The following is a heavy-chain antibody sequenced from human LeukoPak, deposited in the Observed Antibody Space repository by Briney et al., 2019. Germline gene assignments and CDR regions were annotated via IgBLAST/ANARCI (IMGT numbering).Heavy chain of an antibody. CDR3: ARAIAAAGRGTGYYYYYMDV. J-gene: IGHJ6*03. Sequence: SETLSLTCTVSGGSISSYYWSWIRQPAGKGLEWIGRIYTSGSTNYNPSLKSRVTMSVDTSKNQFSLRLSSVTAADTAVYYCARAIAAAGRGTGYYYYYMDVWGKGTTVTVSS. CDR2: IYTSGST. CDR1: GGSISSYY. V-gene: IGHV4-4*07. D-gene: IGHD6-13*01.